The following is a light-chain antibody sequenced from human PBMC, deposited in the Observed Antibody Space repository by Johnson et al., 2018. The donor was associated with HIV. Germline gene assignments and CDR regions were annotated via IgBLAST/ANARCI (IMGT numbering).Light chain of an antibody. V-gene: IGLV1-51*01. CDR1: YSNIEHNY. CDR3: GTWDSSLSAGF. CDR2: GTT. J-gene: IGLJ1*01. Sequence: QSVLTQPPSVSAAAGQKVTISCYGTYSNIEHNYVSWYQQLPGTAPKLLIYGTTKRPSGIPDRFSGSKSGTSATLGITGLQTGDEADYYCGTWDSSLSAGFFGTGTKVTVL.